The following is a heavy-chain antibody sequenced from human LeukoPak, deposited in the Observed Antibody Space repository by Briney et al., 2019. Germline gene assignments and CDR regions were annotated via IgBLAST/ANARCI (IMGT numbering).Heavy chain of an antibody. V-gene: IGHV4-39*01. J-gene: IGHJ4*02. CDR1: GGSISSSNYY. Sequence: SETLSLTCTVSGGSISSSNYYWGWIRQPPGKGLEWIGTIYYNGATQYNPSLRSRVTISVDTSENQFSLRLNSVTAADTAVYYCAIELRYCSSTSCRGNYWGQGTLVTVSS. CDR2: IYYNGAT. CDR3: AIELRYCSSTSCRGNY. D-gene: IGHD2-2*01.